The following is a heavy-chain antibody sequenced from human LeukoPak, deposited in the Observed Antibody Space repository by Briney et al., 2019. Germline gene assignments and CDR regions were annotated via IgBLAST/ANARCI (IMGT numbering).Heavy chain of an antibody. Sequence: GGSLRLSCAASGFTVSSNYMSWVRQAPGKGLEWVSVIYSGGSTYYADSVKGRFTISRDNSKNTLYLQMNSLRAEDTAVDYCARDRYCSGGSCYPDAFDIWGQGTMVTVSS. J-gene: IGHJ3*02. CDR2: IYSGGST. CDR1: GFTVSSNY. D-gene: IGHD2-15*01. CDR3: ARDRYCSGGSCYPDAFDI. V-gene: IGHV3-53*01.